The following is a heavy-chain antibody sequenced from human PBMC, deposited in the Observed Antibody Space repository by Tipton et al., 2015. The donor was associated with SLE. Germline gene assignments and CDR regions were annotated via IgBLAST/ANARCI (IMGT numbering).Heavy chain of an antibody. CDR1: GDSLSSNNYY. J-gene: IGHJ4*02. V-gene: IGHV4-39*07. CDR3: ARDAGLVGTGATPLGY. Sequence: LRLSCSVSGDSLSSNNYYWGWIRQSPAQGLEWIGTIHYAGGTYYNPSLKSRVTISLDTSKNQFSLKVTSMTAADTAVYYCARDAGLVGTGATPLGYWGQGTLVSVSS. CDR2: IHYAGGT. D-gene: IGHD5-24*01.